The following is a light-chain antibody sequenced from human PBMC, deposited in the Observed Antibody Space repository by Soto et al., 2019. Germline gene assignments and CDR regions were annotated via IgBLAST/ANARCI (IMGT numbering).Light chain of an antibody. CDR3: QQYDRSLYT. V-gene: IGKV3-20*01. CDR1: QSVSSTY. J-gene: IGKJ2*01. CDR2: SAS. Sequence: EIVLTQSPGTLSLSPGERATLSCRASQSVSSTYLAWYQQKPGQAPSLLIYSASTRATGIPDRFSGSGSGTDFTLTISRLEPEDFAVYYCQQYDRSLYTFGQGTKLEIK.